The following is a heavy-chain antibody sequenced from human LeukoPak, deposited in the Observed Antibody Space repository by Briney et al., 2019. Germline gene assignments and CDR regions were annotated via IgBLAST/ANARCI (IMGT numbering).Heavy chain of an antibody. CDR2: ISVGGGST. CDR1: GFTFGSYA. Sequence: GGSLRLSCAASGFTFGSYAMSWVRQAPGKGLGWVSVISVGGGSTYYADSVKGRFTISRDNSKNTLYLQMNSLRAEDTAVYYCARPATTVVWGVITKNYYYYYGMDVWGQGTTVTVSS. CDR3: ARPATTVVWGVITKNYYYYYGMDV. J-gene: IGHJ6*02. D-gene: IGHD3-10*01. V-gene: IGHV3-23*01.